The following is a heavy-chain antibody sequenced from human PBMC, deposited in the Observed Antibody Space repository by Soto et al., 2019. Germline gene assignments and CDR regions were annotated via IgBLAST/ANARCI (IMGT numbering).Heavy chain of an antibody. J-gene: IGHJ4*02. CDR1: GGSISSGGYY. CDR3: ARTRVAATYYFDY. Sequence: QVQLQESGPGLVKPSQTLSLTCTVSGGSISSGGYYWSWIRQHPGKGLEWIGYIYYSGSTYYNPSLKSRVTISVATSKNQFSLKLSSVTAADTAVYYCARTRVAATYYFDYWGQGTLVTVSS. CDR2: IYYSGST. V-gene: IGHV4-31*03. D-gene: IGHD2-15*01.